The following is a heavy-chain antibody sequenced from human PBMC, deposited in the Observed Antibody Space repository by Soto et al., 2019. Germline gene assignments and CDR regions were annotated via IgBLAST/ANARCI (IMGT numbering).Heavy chain of an antibody. J-gene: IGHJ4*02. Sequence: PGGSLRLSCAASGFTFSSYAIHWVRQAPGKGLEWVAVISYDGSNKYYADSVKGRFTISRDNSKNTLYLQMNSLRAEDTAVYYCARGGNWFGELLYHRLDYWGQGTLVTVSS. V-gene: IGHV3-30-3*01. CDR3: ARGGNWFGELLYHRLDY. CDR1: GFTFSSYA. CDR2: ISYDGSNK. D-gene: IGHD3-10*01.